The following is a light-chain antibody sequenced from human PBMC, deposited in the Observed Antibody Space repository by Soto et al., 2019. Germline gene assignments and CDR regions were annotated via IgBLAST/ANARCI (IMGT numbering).Light chain of an antibody. CDR1: QSVSSN. V-gene: IGKV3-15*01. J-gene: IGKJ1*01. CDR2: GAS. CDR3: QQYNDWPLT. Sequence: EIVMTQSPATLSVSPGERATLSCRASQSVSSNLAWYQQKPGQAPRLLTYGASTRATGIPARFSGSGSGTDFTLTISSLQSEDFAVYYCQQYNDWPLTFGQGTKVEIK.